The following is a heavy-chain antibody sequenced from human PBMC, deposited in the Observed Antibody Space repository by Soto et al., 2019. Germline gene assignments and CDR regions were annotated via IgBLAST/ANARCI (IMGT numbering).Heavy chain of an antibody. J-gene: IGHJ4*02. V-gene: IGHV4-31*03. CDR1: GGSISSGGYY. D-gene: IGHD5-18*01. CDR2: IYYSGST. Sequence: SETLSLTCTVSGGSISSGGYYWSWIRQHPGKGLEWIVYIYYSGSTYYNPSLKSRVTISVDTSKNQFSLKLSSVTAADTAVYYCARSLSYGNGMFDYWGQGTLVTVSS. CDR3: ARSLSYGNGMFDY.